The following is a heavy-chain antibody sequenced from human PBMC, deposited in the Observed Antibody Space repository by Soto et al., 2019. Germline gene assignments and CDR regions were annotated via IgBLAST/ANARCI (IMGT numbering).Heavy chain of an antibody. CDR1: GYSLTGYY. CDR2: INPDSGAT. V-gene: IGHV1-2*02. D-gene: IGHD2-8*02. J-gene: IGHJ4*02. CDR3: ARGDYGTGGYPFPYFDY. Sequence: HEHLVQSGAEVKRPGASLKVSCKASGYSLTGYYIHWVRQAPGQGLKRMGWINPDSGATNYVQNSQGRVTLTGNTSINTASKDLTSLTSDDTAVYYCARGDYGTGGYPFPYFDYWGQGTLVIVSS.